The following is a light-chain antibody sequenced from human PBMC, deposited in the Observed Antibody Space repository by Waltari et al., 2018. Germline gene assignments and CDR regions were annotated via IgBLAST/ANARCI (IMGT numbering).Light chain of an antibody. Sequence: DIQMTQSPSSVSASVGDRVIITCRASQDITSWLAWYQQKPGKAPKLLISAASTLQSGVPSRFSGSEFGTNFTLTISRLEPEDFAVYYCQQYGSSPWTFGQGTKVEIK. CDR3: QQYGSSPWT. CDR1: QDITSW. V-gene: IGKV1-12*01. CDR2: AAS. J-gene: IGKJ1*01.